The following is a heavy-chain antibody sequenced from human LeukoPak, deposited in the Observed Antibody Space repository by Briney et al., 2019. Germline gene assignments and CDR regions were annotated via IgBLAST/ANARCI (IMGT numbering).Heavy chain of an antibody. J-gene: IGHJ6*03. D-gene: IGHD3-22*01. CDR1: GYTFTSYY. CDR3: ARDGGYYDSSGDPYYYYYYMDV. Sequence: ASVKVSCKASGYTFTSYYMHWVRQAPGQGLEWMGIINPSGGSTSYAQKFQGRVTMTRDMSTGTVYMELSSLRSEDTAVYYCARDGGYYDSSGDPYYYYYYMDVWGKGTTVTVSS. CDR2: INPSGGST. V-gene: IGHV1-46*01.